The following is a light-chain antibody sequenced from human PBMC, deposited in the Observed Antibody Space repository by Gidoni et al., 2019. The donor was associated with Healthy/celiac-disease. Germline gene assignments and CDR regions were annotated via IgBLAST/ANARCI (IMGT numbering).Light chain of an antibody. Sequence: SVLTQPPSASGTPGQRVTISCSGSSSNIGSNTVNWYQQRPGTAPELLIYSNNQRPSWVPDRFSGSKAGTSASLSIIGLQSEDEADYYCAAWYDSLNGWVFGGGTKLTVL. J-gene: IGLJ3*02. V-gene: IGLV1-44*01. CDR3: AAWYDSLNGWV. CDR1: SSNIGSNT. CDR2: SNN.